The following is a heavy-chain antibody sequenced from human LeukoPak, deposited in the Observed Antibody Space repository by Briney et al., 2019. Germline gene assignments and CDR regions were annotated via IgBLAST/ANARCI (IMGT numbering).Heavy chain of an antibody. CDR1: GGSISSYY. J-gene: IGHJ4*02. CDR2: TYYSGST. CDR3: ARLPDYYSRHGAPG. V-gene: IGHV4-59*12. D-gene: IGHD3-10*01. Sequence: SETLSLTCTVSGGSISSYYWSWIRQPPGKGLEWIGYTYYSGSTNYNPSLKSRVTISVDTSKNQFSLKLNSVTAADTAVYYCARLPDYYSRHGAPGWGQGTLVTVSS.